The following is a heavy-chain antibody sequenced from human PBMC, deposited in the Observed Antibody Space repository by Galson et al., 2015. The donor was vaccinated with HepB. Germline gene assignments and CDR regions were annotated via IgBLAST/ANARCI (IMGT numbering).Heavy chain of an antibody. J-gene: IGHJ3*02. CDR2: INAGNGNT. CDR3: ARRGEGFGSGAFDI. Sequence: SVKVSCKASGYTFTSYAMHWVRQAPGQRLEWMGWINAGNGNTKYSQKFQGRVTITRDTSASTAYMELSSLRSEDTAVYYCARRGEGFGSGAFDIWGQGTMVTVSS. V-gene: IGHV1-3*01. CDR1: GYTFTSYA. D-gene: IGHD6-19*01.